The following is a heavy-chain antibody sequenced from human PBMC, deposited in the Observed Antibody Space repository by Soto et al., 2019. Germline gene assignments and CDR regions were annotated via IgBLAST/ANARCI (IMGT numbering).Heavy chain of an antibody. V-gene: IGHV4-4*02. CDR2: ISLSGNT. CDR1: VGSITNTDW. Sequence: SETLSLTCAFSVGSITNTDWWTWVRQPPGMGLEWVGDISLSGNTNYNPSLEGRAAISLDKSRNQFYLILNSVTAADTAVYYCASRGSSGTFWGQGTLVIVSS. J-gene: IGHJ4*02. D-gene: IGHD3-22*01. CDR3: ASRGSSGTF.